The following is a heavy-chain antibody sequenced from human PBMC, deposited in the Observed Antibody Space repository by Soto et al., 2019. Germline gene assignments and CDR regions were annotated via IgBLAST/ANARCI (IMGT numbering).Heavy chain of an antibody. CDR1: GFTFSSYG. Sequence: QVQLVESGGGVVQPGRSLRLSCAASGFTFSSYGMHWVRQAPGKGLEWVAVIWYDGSNKYYADSVKGRFTISRDNSKNTLYLQMNSLRAEDTAVYYCARDDNDSRTLFDYWGQGTLVTVSS. CDR3: ARDDNDSRTLFDY. J-gene: IGHJ4*02. CDR2: IWYDGSNK. D-gene: IGHD3-22*01. V-gene: IGHV3-33*01.